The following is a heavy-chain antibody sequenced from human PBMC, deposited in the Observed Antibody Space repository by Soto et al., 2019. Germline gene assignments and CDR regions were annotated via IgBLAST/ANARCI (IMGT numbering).Heavy chain of an antibody. CDR3: ARATGMIRGPLDF. CDR2: ISSSSAHI. V-gene: IGHV3-21*01. Sequence: GGSLRLSCAASGFTFSTFNMNWVRQSPGRGLEWVSSISSSSAHIYHADSLKGRFTISRDNAKNSLYLQMNSLRAEDTAVYYCARATGMIRGPLDFWGQGTTVTVSS. CDR1: GFTFSTFN. J-gene: IGHJ6*02. D-gene: IGHD3-10*01.